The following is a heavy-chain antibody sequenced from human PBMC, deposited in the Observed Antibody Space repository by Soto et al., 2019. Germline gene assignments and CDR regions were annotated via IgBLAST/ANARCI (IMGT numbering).Heavy chain of an antibody. V-gene: IGHV4-31*03. Sequence: QVQLQESGPGLVKPSQTLSLTCTISGGSISSGGYYWSWIRQHPGKGLEWIGYIYYSGCTYYNPSLKSRVTISVDTSKNQFSLKLRSVTAADTAVYYCARQRDGYNYRYFDYWGQGTLVTVSS. CDR1: GGSISSGGYY. D-gene: IGHD5-12*01. J-gene: IGHJ4*02. CDR3: ARQRDGYNYRYFDY. CDR2: IYYSGCT.